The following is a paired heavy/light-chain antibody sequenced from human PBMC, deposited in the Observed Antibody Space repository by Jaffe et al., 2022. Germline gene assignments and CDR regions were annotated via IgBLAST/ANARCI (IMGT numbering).Light chain of an antibody. Sequence: QSALTQPPSASGSPGQSVTISCTGTSSDVGGYNYVSWYQQHPGKAPKLMIYEVSKRPSGVPDRFSGSKSGNTASLTVSGLQAEDEADYYCSSYAGSNNHVVFGGGTKLTVL. V-gene: IGLV2-8*01. CDR3: SSYAGSNNHVV. J-gene: IGLJ2*01. CDR2: EVS. CDR1: SSDVGGYNY.
Heavy chain of an antibody. CDR2: INHSGST. V-gene: IGHV4-34*01. CDR1: GGSFSGYY. D-gene: IGHD3-16*02. Sequence: QVQLQQWGAGLLKPSETLSLTCAVYGGSFSGYYWSWIRQPPGKGLEWIGEINHSGSTNYNPSLKSRVTISVDTSKNQFSLKLSSVTAADTAVYYCARGPLAIWGSYRYRTGIDYWGQGTLVTVSS. J-gene: IGHJ4*02. CDR3: ARGPLAIWGSYRYRTGIDY.